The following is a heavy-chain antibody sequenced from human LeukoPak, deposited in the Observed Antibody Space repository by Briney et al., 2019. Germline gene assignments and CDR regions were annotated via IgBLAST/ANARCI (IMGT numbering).Heavy chain of an antibody. J-gene: IGHJ4*02. CDR2: INHSGST. D-gene: IGHD2-8*01. CDR3: ARGLIVLMVYLDY. V-gene: IGHV4-34*01. Sequence: PSETLSLTCAVYGGSFSGYYWSWIRQPPGKGLEWIGEINHSGSTNYNPSLKSRVTISVDTSKNQFPLKLSSVTAADTAVYYCARGLIVLMVYLDYWGQGTLVTVSS. CDR1: GGSFSGYY.